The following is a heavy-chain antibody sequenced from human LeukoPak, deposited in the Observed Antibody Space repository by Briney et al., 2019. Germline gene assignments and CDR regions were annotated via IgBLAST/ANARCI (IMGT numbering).Heavy chain of an antibody. CDR3: ARENTYYYDSSIPRRPQDWFDP. CDR1: GFTFTSSA. Sequence: SVKVSCKASGFTFTSSAVQWVRQARGQRLEWIGWIVVGSGNTNYAQKFQERVTITRDMSTSTAYMELSSLRSEDTAVYYCARENTYYYDSSIPRRPQDWFDPWGQGTLVTVSS. D-gene: IGHD3-22*01. J-gene: IGHJ5*02. CDR2: IVVGSGNT. V-gene: IGHV1-58*01.